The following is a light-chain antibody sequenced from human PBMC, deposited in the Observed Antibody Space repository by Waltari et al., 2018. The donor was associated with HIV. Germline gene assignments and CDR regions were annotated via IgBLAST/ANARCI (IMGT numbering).Light chain of an antibody. CDR3: QESYTTSVI. V-gene: IGKV1-39*01. J-gene: IGKJ5*01. Sequence: DIEMTQSPSSLSASVGDRVTITCRASLTINTYLNWYQQRPGQAPKLLIYRASNLHDGVPSRFSGRGSGTDYTLTISNLQSEDFATYYCQESYTTSVIFDQGTRLEAK. CDR2: RAS. CDR1: LTINTY.